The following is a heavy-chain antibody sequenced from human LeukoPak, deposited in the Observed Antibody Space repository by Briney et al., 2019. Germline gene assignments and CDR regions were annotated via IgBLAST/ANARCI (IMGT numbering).Heavy chain of an antibody. J-gene: IGHJ1*01. D-gene: IGHD6-13*01. CDR1: GGSFSGYY. CDR2: INHSGST. Sequence: PSETLSLTCAVYGGSFSGYYWSWIRQPPGKGLEWIGGINHSGSTNYNPSLKSRVTISVDTSKNQFSLKLSSVTAADTAVYYCARGYSSWYQYFQHWGQGTLVTVSS. V-gene: IGHV4-34*01. CDR3: ARGYSSWYQYFQH.